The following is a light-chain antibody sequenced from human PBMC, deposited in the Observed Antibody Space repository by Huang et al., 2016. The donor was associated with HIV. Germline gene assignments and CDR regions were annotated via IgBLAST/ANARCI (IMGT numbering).Light chain of an antibody. CDR2: FDS. Sequence: DIVMTQSPLSLSVTPGEPASISCRSSQSLLHSNGYNYVDCYLPKPGQSPQLLIYFDSTRASGVPDRFSGSGSGTDFTLKISRVEAEDVGIYYCMQALQTPRTFGQGTKVEIK. J-gene: IGKJ1*01. V-gene: IGKV2-28*01. CDR3: MQALQTPRT. CDR1: QSLLHSNGYNY.